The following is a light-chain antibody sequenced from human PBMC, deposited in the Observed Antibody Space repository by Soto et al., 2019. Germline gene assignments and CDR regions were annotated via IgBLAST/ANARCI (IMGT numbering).Light chain of an antibody. CDR2: DVS. V-gene: IGLV2-14*01. CDR3: ASYPPSSTYV. J-gene: IGLJ1*01. Sequence: QSVLTQPASVSGSPGQSIAISCTGTSSDVGGYSYVSWYQQQPGKAPKLVISDVSNRPSGVSDRFSGSKSGNTASLTISGLQTEDEADYYCASYPPSSTYVFGTGTKVTVL. CDR1: SSDVGGYSY.